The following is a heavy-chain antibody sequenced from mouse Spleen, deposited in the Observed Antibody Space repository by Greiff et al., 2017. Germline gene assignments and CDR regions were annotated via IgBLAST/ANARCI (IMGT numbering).Heavy chain of an antibody. D-gene: IGHD1-1*01. Sequence: EVHLVESGGGLVKPGGSLKLSCAASGFTFSSYAMSWVRQTPEKRLEWVASISSGGSTYYPDSVKGRFTISRDNARNILYLQMSSLRSEDTAMYYCARGDTTGAWFAYWGQGTLVTVSA. J-gene: IGHJ3*01. CDR1: GFTFSSYA. CDR3: ARGDTTGAWFAY. CDR2: ISSGGST. V-gene: IGHV5-6-5*01.